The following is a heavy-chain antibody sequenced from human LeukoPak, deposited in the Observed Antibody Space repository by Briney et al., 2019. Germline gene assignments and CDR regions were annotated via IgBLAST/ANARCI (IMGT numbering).Heavy chain of an antibody. J-gene: IGHJ4*02. D-gene: IGHD6-19*01. CDR2: IKSKTDGGTT. CDR3: TTHPLEEQWLVSHFDY. V-gene: IGHV3-15*01. Sequence: GVSLRLSCAASGFTFSNAWMSWVRQAPGKGLEWVGRIKSKTDGGTTDYAAPVKGRFTISRDDSKNTLYLQMNSLKTEDTAVYYCTTHPLEEQWLVSHFDYWGQGTLVTVSS. CDR1: GFTFSNAW.